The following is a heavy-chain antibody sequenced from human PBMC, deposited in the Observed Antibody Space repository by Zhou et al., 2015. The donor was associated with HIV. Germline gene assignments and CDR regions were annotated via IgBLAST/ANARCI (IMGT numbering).Heavy chain of an antibody. CDR1: GGTFSSYA. J-gene: IGHJ3*02. V-gene: IGHV1-69*12. CDR3: ARDFEVVAGSYDAFDI. CDR2: IIPIFGTA. Sequence: QVQLVQSGAEVKKPGSSVKVSCKASGGTFSSYAISWVRQAPGQGLEWMGGIIPIFGTANYAQKFQGRVTITADESTSTAYMELSSLRSEDTAVYYCARDFEVVAGSYDAFDIWGQGTMVTVSS. D-gene: IGHD2-15*01.